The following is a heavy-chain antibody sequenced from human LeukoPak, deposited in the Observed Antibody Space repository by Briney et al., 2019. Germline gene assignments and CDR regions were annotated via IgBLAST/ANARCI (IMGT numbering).Heavy chain of an antibody. CDR1: GYSISSGYY. Sequence: SETLSLTCTVSGYSISSGYYWGWMWQPPGKGLEWIGSIYHSGSTHYNPSLKSRVTISVDTSKNQFSLKLSSVTAADTAVYYCAREAGGYRGNENYYYMDVWGKGTTVTVSS. CDR2: IYHSGST. D-gene: IGHD5-12*01. CDR3: AREAGGYRGNENYYYMDV. V-gene: IGHV4-38-2*02. J-gene: IGHJ6*03.